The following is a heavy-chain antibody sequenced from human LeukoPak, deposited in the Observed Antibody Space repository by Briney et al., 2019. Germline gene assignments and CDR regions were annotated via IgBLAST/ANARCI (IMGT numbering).Heavy chain of an antibody. CDR2: IGSDNKQ. Sequence: PGGSLRLSCEASGFTFSADAMSWGRQGPGQGLEWVSPIGSDNKQHYSESVKGRFAISRDNSKSMLFLQLNSMRAEDTALYYCARDLHYYVARDFWGQGTPVTVSS. CDR1: GFTFSADA. V-gene: IGHV3-23*01. D-gene: IGHD3-10*02. J-gene: IGHJ6*02. CDR3: ARDLHYYVARDF.